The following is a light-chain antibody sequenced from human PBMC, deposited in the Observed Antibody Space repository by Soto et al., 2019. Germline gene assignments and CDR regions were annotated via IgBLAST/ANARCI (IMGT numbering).Light chain of an antibody. Sequence: QSALTQPASVSGSPGQSITISCTGTSSDVGGYNYVSWYQHHPGKAPKLIIYDVSNRPSGVPNPFSGSKSGNTASLTISGLRPEDEAEYYYSSYTTSDTRQVVFGTGTKLTVL. CDR3: SSYTTSDTRQVV. CDR2: DVS. V-gene: IGLV2-14*03. CDR1: SSDVGGYNY. J-gene: IGLJ2*01.